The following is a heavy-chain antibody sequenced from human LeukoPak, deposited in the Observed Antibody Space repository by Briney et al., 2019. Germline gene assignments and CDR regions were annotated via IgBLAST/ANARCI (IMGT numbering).Heavy chain of an antibody. Sequence: SQTLSLTCTVYGGSISSGGYYWSWIRQPPGKGLEWIGYIYHSGSTYYNPSLKSRVTISVDRSKNQFSLKLSSVTAADTAVYYCARVQNWVPHYWGQGTLVTVSS. CDR2: IYHSGST. V-gene: IGHV4-30-2*01. CDR3: ARVQNWVPHY. CDR1: GGSISSGGYY. J-gene: IGHJ4*02. D-gene: IGHD1-1*01.